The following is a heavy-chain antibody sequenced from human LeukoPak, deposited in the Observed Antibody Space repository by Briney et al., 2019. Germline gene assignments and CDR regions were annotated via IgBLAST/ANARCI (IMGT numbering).Heavy chain of an antibody. Sequence: GSSVKVSCKASGGTFSSYAISWERQAPGQGLEWMGRIIPILGIANYAQKFQGRVTITADKSTSTAYMELSSLRSEDTAVYYCAREYILPEYCGGDCRPLDYWGQGTLVTVSS. V-gene: IGHV1-69*04. J-gene: IGHJ4*02. CDR1: GGTFSSYA. CDR2: IIPILGIA. CDR3: AREYILPEYCGGDCRPLDY. D-gene: IGHD2-21*02.